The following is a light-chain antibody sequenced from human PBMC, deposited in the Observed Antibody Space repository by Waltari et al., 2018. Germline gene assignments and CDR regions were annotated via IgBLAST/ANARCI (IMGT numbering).Light chain of an antibody. J-gene: IGKJ1*01. Sequence: LQMTPSPSSLSASVRDRVPITCRASQGISNSLAWYQQKPGKAPKLLLYAASRLESGVPSRFSGSGSGTDYTLTISSLQPEDFATYYCQQYYSTPWTFGQGTKVEIK. CDR1: QGISNS. V-gene: IGKV1-NL1*01. CDR2: AAS. CDR3: QQYYSTPWT.